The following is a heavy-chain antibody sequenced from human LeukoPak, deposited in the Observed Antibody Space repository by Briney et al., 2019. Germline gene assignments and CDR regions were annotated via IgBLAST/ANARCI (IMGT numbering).Heavy chain of an antibody. D-gene: IGHD4-17*01. CDR2: ISYDGSNK. Sequence: PGRSLRLSCAASGFTFSSYAMHWVRQAPGKGLEWVAVISYDGSNKYYADSVKGRFTISRDHSKNTLYLQMNSLRAEDTAVYYCARDPVMTTVTTNYFDYWGQGTLVTVSS. J-gene: IGHJ4*02. CDR3: ARDPVMTTVTTNYFDY. V-gene: IGHV3-30*04. CDR1: GFTFSSYA.